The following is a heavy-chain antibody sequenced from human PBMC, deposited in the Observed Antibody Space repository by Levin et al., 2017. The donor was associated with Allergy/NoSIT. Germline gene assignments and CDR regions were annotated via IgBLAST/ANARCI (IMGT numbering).Heavy chain of an antibody. CDR1: GFTFSSYA. Sequence: GGSLRLSCAASGFTFSSYAMSWVRQAPGKGLEWVSAITGSGGSTDYADSVKGRVTISRDNSKNTLYLQMNSLRAEDTAVYYCATFGYCSGGSCYSNAFDIWGQGTMVTVSS. V-gene: IGHV3-23*01. D-gene: IGHD2-15*01. J-gene: IGHJ3*02. CDR2: ITGSGGST. CDR3: ATFGYCSGGSCYSNAFDI.